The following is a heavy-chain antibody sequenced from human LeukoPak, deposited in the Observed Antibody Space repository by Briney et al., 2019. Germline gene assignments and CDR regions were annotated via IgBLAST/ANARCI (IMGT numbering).Heavy chain of an antibody. Sequence: SVKVSCKASGFTFTGSAMQWVRQARGQRLEWIGWIVVGSGNTNYAQKFQERVTITRDMSTSTAYMELSSLRSEDTAVYYCAAGYSYGYNFDYWGQGTLVTVSS. CDR2: IVVGSGNT. CDR3: AAGYSYGYNFDY. V-gene: IGHV1-58*02. CDR1: GFTFTGSA. D-gene: IGHD5-18*01. J-gene: IGHJ4*02.